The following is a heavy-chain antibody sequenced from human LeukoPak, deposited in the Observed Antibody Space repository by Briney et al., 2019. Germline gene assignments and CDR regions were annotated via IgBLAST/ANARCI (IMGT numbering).Heavy chain of an antibody. J-gene: IGHJ4*02. Sequence: PSETLSLTCTVSGGSISSNNYYWGWIRQPPGKGLEWSGEINHSGSTNYNPSLKSRVTISVDTSKNQFSLKLSSVTAADTAVYYCARAYGDSLNYFDYWGQGTLVTVSS. V-gene: IGHV4-39*07. CDR3: ARAYGDSLNYFDY. D-gene: IGHD4-17*01. CDR2: INHSGST. CDR1: GGSISSNNYY.